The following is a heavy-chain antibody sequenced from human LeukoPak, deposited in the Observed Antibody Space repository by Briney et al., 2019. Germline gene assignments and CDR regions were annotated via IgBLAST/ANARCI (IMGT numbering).Heavy chain of an antibody. D-gene: IGHD2-2*01. CDR1: GFTFSSYS. J-gene: IGHJ4*02. V-gene: IGHV3-21*01. CDR2: ISSSSSYI. Sequence: GGSLRLSCAASGFTFSSYSMNWVRQAPGKGLEWVSSISSSSSYIYYADSVKGRFTISRDNAKNSLYLQMNSLRAENTAVYYCARDVALRRTSRFDYWGQGTLVTVSS. CDR3: ARDVALRRTSRFDY.